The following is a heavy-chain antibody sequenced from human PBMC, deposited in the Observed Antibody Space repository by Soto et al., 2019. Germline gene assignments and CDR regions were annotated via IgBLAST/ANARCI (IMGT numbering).Heavy chain of an antibody. Sequence: PGGSLRLSCAASGFPFSTYAMTWVRQAPGTGLEWVSSISARGGTRDYADSVEGRFTVSRDNSKSTLYLQMNSLTAEDTAVYYCAKGNIVRGYSYGPTLDYWGQGSLVTVSS. CDR3: AKGNIVRGYSYGPTLDY. CDR1: GFPFSTYA. J-gene: IGHJ4*02. CDR2: ISARGGTR. V-gene: IGHV3-23*01. D-gene: IGHD5-18*01.